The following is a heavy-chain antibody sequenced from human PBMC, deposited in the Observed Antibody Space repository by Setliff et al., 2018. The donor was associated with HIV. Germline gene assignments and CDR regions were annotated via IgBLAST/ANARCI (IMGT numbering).Heavy chain of an antibody. J-gene: IGHJ3*02. Sequence: HPGGSLRLSCTASGFIFGDYAMSWVRQAPGKGLEWVGFIRSKPYGGTTEYGASVKGRFTMSRDDSKSIAYLQMNSLKTEDTAVYYCTRNRNYAFDIWGQGTMVTVSS. CDR2: IRSKPYGGTT. CDR3: TRNRNYAFDI. CDR1: GFIFGDYA. V-gene: IGHV3-49*04.